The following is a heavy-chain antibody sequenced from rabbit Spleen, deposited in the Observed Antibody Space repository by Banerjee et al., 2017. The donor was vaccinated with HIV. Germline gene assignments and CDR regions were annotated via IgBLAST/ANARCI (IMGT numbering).Heavy chain of an antibody. V-gene: IGHV1S40*01. CDR3: ARGADSVGYSVRL. J-gene: IGHJ4*01. CDR1: GFSFNSKYY. D-gene: IGHD7-1*01. CDR2: IYTGDGRT. Sequence: QSLEESGGDLVQPEGSLTLTCTASGFSFNSKYYMCWVRQAPGKGPEWSACIYTGDGRTYYATWAKGRFTISKTSSTTVTLQMTSLTAADTATYFCARGADSVGYSVRLWGPGTLVTVS.